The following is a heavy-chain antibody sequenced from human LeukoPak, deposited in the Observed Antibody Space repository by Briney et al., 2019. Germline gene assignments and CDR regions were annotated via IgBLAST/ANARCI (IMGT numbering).Heavy chain of an antibody. J-gene: IGHJ4*02. CDR2: IYYTET. CDR3: ARGWVETSSWEEYFDY. Sequence: SETLSLTCTVSGGSVSNYYWSWIRQSPGKGLEWIGYIYYTETSYNPSLKSRVTISADTSKNQFSLKLYSVTAADTAVYYCARGWVETSSWEEYFDYWGQGTLVTVSS. V-gene: IGHV4-59*02. D-gene: IGHD6-13*01. CDR1: GGSVSNYY.